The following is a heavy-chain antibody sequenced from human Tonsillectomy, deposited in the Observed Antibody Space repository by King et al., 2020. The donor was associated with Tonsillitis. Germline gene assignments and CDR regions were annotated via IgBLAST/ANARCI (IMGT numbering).Heavy chain of an antibody. Sequence: VQLVESGGGLVQPGGSLRLSCAASGFTFSTSSMTWVRQAPGKGLEWVSVMSGAGARTYHADSVKGRFTISRDNSKNTLYLQMNSLRAEDTAVYYCAKCPYDFWSGGLYYAMDVWGQGTTVTVSS. CDR2: MSGAGART. V-gene: IGHV3-23*04. CDR3: AKCPYDFWSGGLYYAMDV. CDR1: GFTFSTSS. D-gene: IGHD3-3*01. J-gene: IGHJ6*02.